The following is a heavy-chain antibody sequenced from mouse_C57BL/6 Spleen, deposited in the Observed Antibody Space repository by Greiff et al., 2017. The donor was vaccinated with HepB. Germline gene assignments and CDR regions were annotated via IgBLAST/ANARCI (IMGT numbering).Heavy chain of an antibody. CDR2: ISSGSSTI. V-gene: IGHV5-17*01. D-gene: IGHD1-1*01. CDR3: ARSDTTVVATDAMDY. Sequence: EVHLVESGGGLVKPGGSLKLSCAASGFTFSDYGMHWVRQAPEKGLEWVAYISSGSSTIYYADTVKGRFTISRDNAKNTLFLQMTSLRSEDTAMYYCARSDTTVVATDAMDYWGQGTSVTVSS. CDR1: GFTFSDYG. J-gene: IGHJ4*01.